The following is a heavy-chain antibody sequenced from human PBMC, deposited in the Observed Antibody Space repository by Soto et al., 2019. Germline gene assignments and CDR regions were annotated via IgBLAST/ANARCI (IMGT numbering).Heavy chain of an antibody. CDR2: IDPSDSYT. V-gene: IGHV5-10-1*01. J-gene: IGHJ6*02. CDR3: ARHVYGSGSYYYYYYGMDV. Sequence: GESLKISCKGSGYSFTSYWISWVRQMPGKGLEWMGRIDPSDSYTNYSPSFQGHVTISADKSISTAYLQWSSLKASDTAMYYCARHVYGSGSYYYYYYGMDVWGQGTTVTVSS. CDR1: GYSFTSYW. D-gene: IGHD3-10*01.